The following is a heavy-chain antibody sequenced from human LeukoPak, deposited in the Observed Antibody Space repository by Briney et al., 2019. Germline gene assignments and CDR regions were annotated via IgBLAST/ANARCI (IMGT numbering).Heavy chain of an antibody. CDR2: IKQDGREK. Sequence: GGSLRLSCAASGFTFSSYWMSWVRQAPGKGLEWVANIKQDGREKYYVDSVKGRFNISRDNAKNSLYLQMNSLRAEDTAVYYCARVDLYAAMVQYYYYYYGMDVWGQGTTVTVSS. CDR1: GFTFSSYW. J-gene: IGHJ6*02. D-gene: IGHD5-18*01. V-gene: IGHV3-7*01. CDR3: ARVDLYAAMVQYYYYYYGMDV.